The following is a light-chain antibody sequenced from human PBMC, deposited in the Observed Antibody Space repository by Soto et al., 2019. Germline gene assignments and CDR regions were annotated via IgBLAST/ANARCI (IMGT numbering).Light chain of an antibody. CDR3: SSDAGNYNYV. Sequence: QSVLTQPPSASGSPGQSVTIPCTGTSSDVGGYDHVSWYQQHPGNAPKLMIYEVTKRPAGVPDRFSGSKSGNTASLTVSGLQAEDEADYYCSSDAGNYNYVFGTGTKVTVL. V-gene: IGLV2-8*01. CDR2: EVT. CDR1: SSDVGGYDH. J-gene: IGLJ1*01.